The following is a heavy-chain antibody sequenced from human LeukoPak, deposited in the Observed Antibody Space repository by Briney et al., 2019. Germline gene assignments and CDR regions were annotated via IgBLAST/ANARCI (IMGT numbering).Heavy chain of an antibody. D-gene: IGHD5-24*01. J-gene: IGHJ3*02. V-gene: IGHV4-59*01. CDR2: IYYSGST. Sequence: KPSETLSLTCTVSGGSISSYYWSWIRQPPGKGLGWIGYIYYSGSTNYNPSLKSRVTISETSKNQFSLKLSSVTAADTAVYYCAREGEMATALGAFDIWGQGTMVTVSS. CDR1: GGSISSYY. CDR3: AREGEMATALGAFDI.